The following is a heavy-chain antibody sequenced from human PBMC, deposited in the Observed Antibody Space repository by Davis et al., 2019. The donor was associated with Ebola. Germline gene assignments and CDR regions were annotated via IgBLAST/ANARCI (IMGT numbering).Heavy chain of an antibody. J-gene: IGHJ6*02. CDR3: TTDGITIFGVVIIGAAGMDV. D-gene: IGHD3-3*01. CDR1: GFTFSSYW. Sequence: GSLKISCAASGFTFSSYWMSWVRQAPGKGLEWVGRIKSKTDGGTTDYAAPVKGRFTIPRDDSKNSLSLQMNSLKTEDTAVYYCTTDGITIFGVVIIGAAGMDVWGQGTTVTVSS. V-gene: IGHV3-15*01. CDR2: IKSKTDGGTT.